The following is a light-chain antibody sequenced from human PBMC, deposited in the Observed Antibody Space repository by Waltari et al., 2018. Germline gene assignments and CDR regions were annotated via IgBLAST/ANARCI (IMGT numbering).Light chain of an antibody. CDR2: KDT. CDR1: VLAEKY. Sequence: SYELTQPFSVSVSPGQTATITCSGDVLAEKYVRWCQQKPGQAPILILYKDTDRASGIPERFSGSSSGSSVTLTITGALPEDEADYYCHAAAGNIWFFGGGTKLTVL. CDR3: HAAAGNIWF. V-gene: IGLV3-27*01. J-gene: IGLJ3*02.